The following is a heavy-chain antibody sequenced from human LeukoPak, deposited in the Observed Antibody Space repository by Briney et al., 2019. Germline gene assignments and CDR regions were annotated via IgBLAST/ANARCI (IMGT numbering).Heavy chain of an antibody. CDR2: ISWNSGSI. CDR3: ASGAPRLDYFDF. J-gene: IGHJ4*02. D-gene: IGHD1-26*01. CDR1: GFTFDDYA. V-gene: IGHV3-9*01. Sequence: GGSLRLSCAASGFTFDDYAMHWVRQAPGKGLEWVSGISWNSGSIGYADSVKGRFTISRDNAKNSLYLQMNSLRAEDTAVYYCASGAPRLDYFDFWGQGTLVTVSS.